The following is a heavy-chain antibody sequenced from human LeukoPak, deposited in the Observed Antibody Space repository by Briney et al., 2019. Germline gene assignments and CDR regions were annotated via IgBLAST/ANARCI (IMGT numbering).Heavy chain of an antibody. Sequence: GGSLRLSCAASGFTFNDYAMHWVRQAPGKGLEGVSLISWDSGNTYYSDSVKGRFTISRDNSKNSLSLQMNSLRAEDTALYYCAKGPGAAVAKRYIQHWGQGTLVTASS. D-gene: IGHD6-19*01. CDR3: AKGPGAAVAKRYIQH. J-gene: IGHJ1*01. CDR1: GFTFNDYA. V-gene: IGHV3-43D*03. CDR2: ISWDSGNT.